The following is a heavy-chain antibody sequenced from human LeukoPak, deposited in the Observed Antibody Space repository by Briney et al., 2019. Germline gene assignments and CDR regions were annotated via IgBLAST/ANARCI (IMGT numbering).Heavy chain of an antibody. J-gene: IGHJ4*02. CDR2: IWYDGSNK. CDR1: GFTFSSYG. CDR3: ARDFIPAAIAAAFDY. Sequence: GGSLRLSCAASGFTFSSYGMHWVRQAPGKGLEWVAVIWYDGSNKYYADSVKGRFTISRDNSRNTLYLQMNSLRAEDTAVYYCARDFIPAAIAAAFDYWGQGTLVTVSS. D-gene: IGHD2-2*02. V-gene: IGHV3-33*01.